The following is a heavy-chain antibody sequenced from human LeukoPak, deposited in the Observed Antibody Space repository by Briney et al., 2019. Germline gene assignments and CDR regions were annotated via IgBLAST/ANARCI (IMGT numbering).Heavy chain of an antibody. D-gene: IGHD3-10*01. J-gene: IGHJ4*02. V-gene: IGHV3-23*01. Sequence: PGGSLRLSCAASGFTFSSYARSWVRQAPGKGLEWVSTIGGIDGLTYYLDSVKGRFTISRDNSKNTLFLLMNSQRAEATSLYYCAREYGSGTPSIYYFDNWGQGALVTVSS. CDR1: GFTFSSYA. CDR3: AREYGSGTPSIYYFDN. CDR2: IGGIDGLT.